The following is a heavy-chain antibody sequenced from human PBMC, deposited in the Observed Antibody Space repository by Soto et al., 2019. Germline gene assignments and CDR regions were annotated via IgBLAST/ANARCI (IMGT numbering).Heavy chain of an antibody. CDR2: IYWNDDK. V-gene: IGHV2-5*01. Sequence: SGPTLVNPTQTLTLTCTFSGFSLSTSGVGVGWIRQPPGKALEWLALIYWNDDKRYSPSLKSRLTITKDTSKNQVVLTMTNMDPVDTATYYCAQSNYYDSSGYGGRYYWGQGTLVTVSS. CDR1: GFSLSTSGVG. D-gene: IGHD3-22*01. CDR3: AQSNYYDSSGYGGRYY. J-gene: IGHJ4*02.